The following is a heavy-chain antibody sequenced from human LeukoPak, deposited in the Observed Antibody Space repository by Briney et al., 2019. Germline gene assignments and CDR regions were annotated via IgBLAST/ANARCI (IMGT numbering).Heavy chain of an antibody. Sequence: SQTLSLTCTVSGGSISSGGYYWSWIRQPPGKGLQWIGRIYASGSTNYNPSLTSRVTMSVDTSKNQFSLKLSSVTAADTAVYYCAREEYDFWSGYSDYWGQGTVVTVSS. D-gene: IGHD3-3*01. V-gene: IGHV4-61*02. CDR3: AREEYDFWSGYSDY. CDR1: GGSISSGGYY. J-gene: IGHJ4*02. CDR2: IYASGST.